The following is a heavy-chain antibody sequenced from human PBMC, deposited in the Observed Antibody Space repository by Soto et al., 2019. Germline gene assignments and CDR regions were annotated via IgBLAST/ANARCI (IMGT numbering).Heavy chain of an antibody. J-gene: IGHJ5*02. CDR1: GFTFSSYS. Sequence: EVQLVESGGGLVKPGGSLRLSCAASGFTFSSYSMNWVRQAPGKGLEWVSSISSSSSYIYYADSVQGRFTISRDNAKNSLYLQMNSLRAEDTAVYHCARDDLLCFDPWGQGTLVTVSS. V-gene: IGHV3-21*01. CDR2: ISSSSSYI. CDR3: ARDDLLCFDP. D-gene: IGHD3-10*01.